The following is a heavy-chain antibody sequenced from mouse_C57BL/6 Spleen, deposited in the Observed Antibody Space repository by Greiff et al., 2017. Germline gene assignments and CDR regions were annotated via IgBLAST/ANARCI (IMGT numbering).Heavy chain of an antibody. CDR1: GYTFTSYW. D-gene: IGHD1-1*01. V-gene: IGHV1-61*01. CDR2: IYPSDSET. J-gene: IGHJ2*01. Sequence: QVQLQQPGAELVRPGSSVKLSCKASGYTFTSYWMDWVKQRPGQGLEWIGNIYPSDSETHYNQKFKDKATLTVDKSSSTAYMQLSSLTSEDSAVYCCARTRSSYLDYWGQGTTLTVSS. CDR3: ARTRSSYLDY.